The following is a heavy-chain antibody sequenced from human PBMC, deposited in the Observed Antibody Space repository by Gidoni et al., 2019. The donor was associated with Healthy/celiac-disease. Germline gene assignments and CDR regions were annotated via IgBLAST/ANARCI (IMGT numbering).Heavy chain of an antibody. CDR2: IYYSGST. Sequence: QVQLQESGPGLVKPSETLSLTCTVSGGSISSYYWSWIRQPPGKGLEWIGYIYYSGSTNYNPSLKSRVTIAVDTSKNQFSLKLSSVTAADTAVYYCARETEKGAFDIWGQGTMVTVSS. J-gene: IGHJ3*02. CDR1: GGSISSYY. CDR3: ARETEKGAFDI. V-gene: IGHV4-59*01.